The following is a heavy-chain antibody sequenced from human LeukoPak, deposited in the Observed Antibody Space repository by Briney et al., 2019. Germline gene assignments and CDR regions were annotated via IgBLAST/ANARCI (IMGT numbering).Heavy chain of an antibody. CDR1: GYYISSGFY. J-gene: IGHJ4*02. CDR3: ARRRDYDFWSGYYTPSFDY. V-gene: IGHV4-38-2*01. CDR2: IYHSGST. D-gene: IGHD3-3*01. Sequence: PSETLSLTCAVSGYYISSGFYWGWIRQPPGKGLEWIGSIYHSGSTYYNPSLKSRVTISVDTSKNQFSLKLSSVTAADTAVYYCARRRDYDFWSGYYTPSFDYWGQGTLVTVSS.